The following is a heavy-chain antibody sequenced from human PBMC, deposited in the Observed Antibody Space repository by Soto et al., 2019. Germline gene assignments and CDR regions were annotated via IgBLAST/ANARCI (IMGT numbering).Heavy chain of an antibody. CDR1: GYRFTNYY. V-gene: IGHV1-2*02. J-gene: IGHJ6*02. D-gene: IGHD3-16*01. Sequence: ASVKVSCKASGYRFTNYYLHWVRQAPGQGLEWMGWISPYTGATNYAKKFEGRVTITSDTSSSTASMDLTRLTPDDTAIYYCARDLRFGYGNFYHYGMDDWGQGTKVTVSS. CDR3: ARDLRFGYGNFYHYGMDD. CDR2: ISPYTGAT.